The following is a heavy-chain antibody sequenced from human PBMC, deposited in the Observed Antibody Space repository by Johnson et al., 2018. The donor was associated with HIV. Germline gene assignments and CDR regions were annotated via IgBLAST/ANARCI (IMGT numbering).Heavy chain of an antibody. Sequence: QVQLVESGGGVVQPGGSLRLTCAASGFTFSMSAMHWVRQAPGKGLEWVTFIHYDGSNKYYADSVKGRFTISRDNAKKSLYLQMNSLRAEDTAVYYCVTLSSTSREDAFDIWGQGTMVTVSS. CDR1: GFTFSMSA. J-gene: IGHJ3*02. D-gene: IGHD2-2*01. CDR3: VTLSSTSREDAFDI. V-gene: IGHV3-30*02. CDR2: IHYDGSNK.